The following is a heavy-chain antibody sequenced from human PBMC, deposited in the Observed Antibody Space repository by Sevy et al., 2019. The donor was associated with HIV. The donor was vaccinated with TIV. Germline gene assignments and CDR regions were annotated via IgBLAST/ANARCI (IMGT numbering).Heavy chain of an antibody. CDR2: ISGCGSST. V-gene: IGHV3-23*01. D-gene: IGHD3-22*01. J-gene: IGHJ4*02. Sequence: GGSLRLSCTTSGFTFSIYAMSWVRQAPGKGLEWVSAISGCGSSTYYADSVKGRFTISRDNSKNTLYLQMKSLRAEDTAVFSCAKEGGSHYDTSGSFDDWGQGTRVTVSS. CDR3: AKEGGSHYDTSGSFDD. CDR1: GFTFSIYA.